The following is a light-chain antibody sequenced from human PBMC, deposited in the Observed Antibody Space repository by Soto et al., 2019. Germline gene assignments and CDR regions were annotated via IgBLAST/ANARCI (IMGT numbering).Light chain of an antibody. Sequence: EFVLTQSPGTLSLSPGERATLSCRASQSVSSSYIAWYQQKPGQAPRLLIYGPSSRATGIPDRFSGSGSGTDFTPTISRLEPEDFAVYYCQQFGSSPPRITFGQGTRLEIK. V-gene: IGKV3-20*01. CDR1: QSVSSSY. J-gene: IGKJ5*01. CDR2: GPS. CDR3: QQFGSSPPRIT.